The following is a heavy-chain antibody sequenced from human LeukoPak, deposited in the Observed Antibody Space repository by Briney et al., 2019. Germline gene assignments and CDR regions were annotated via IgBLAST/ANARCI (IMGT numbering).Heavy chain of an antibody. CDR1: GGSISSGSYY. CDR3: ARSQVDTAMVTRRGPNYYYYYMDV. D-gene: IGHD5-18*01. V-gene: IGHV4-61*02. CDR2: IYTSGST. Sequence: SETLSPTCTVSGGSISSGSYYWSWIRQPAGKGLEWIGRIYTSGSTNYNPSLKSRVTISVDTSKNQFSLKLSSVPAADTAVYYCARSQVDTAMVTRRGPNYYYYYMDVWGKGTTVTISS. J-gene: IGHJ6*03.